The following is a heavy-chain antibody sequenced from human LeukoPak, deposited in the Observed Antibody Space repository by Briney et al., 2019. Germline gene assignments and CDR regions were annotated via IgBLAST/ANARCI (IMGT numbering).Heavy chain of an antibody. CDR1: GFTFNNYA. D-gene: IGHD3-10*01. J-gene: IGHJ4*02. CDR3: AKDRLLWYGELGDFDY. V-gene: IGHV3-23*01. Sequence: GGSLRPSCAASGFTFNNYAMSWVRQAPGKGLEWVSGISGIGGTTYYVDSVKGRFTLSRDNSKNTLYLQMTSLRADDTAVYYCAKDRLLWYGELGDFDYWGQGTLVTVSS. CDR2: ISGIGGTT.